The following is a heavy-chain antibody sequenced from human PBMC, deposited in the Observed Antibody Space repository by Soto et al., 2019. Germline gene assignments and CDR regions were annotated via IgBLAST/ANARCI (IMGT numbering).Heavy chain of an antibody. CDR1: GDSISSSRYS. Sequence: QLQLQESGPGLVKPSETLSLTCTVSGDSISSSRYSWGWIRQPPGKGLEWIGSIYYSGSTYYNPSLKSRVTISVDTSKNQFSRKLSAVTAADTAVYYCAREVVGATTKTGMRIDYWGQGTLVTVSS. D-gene: IGHD1-26*01. V-gene: IGHV4-39*02. CDR3: AREVVGATTKTGMRIDY. CDR2: IYYSGST. J-gene: IGHJ4*02.